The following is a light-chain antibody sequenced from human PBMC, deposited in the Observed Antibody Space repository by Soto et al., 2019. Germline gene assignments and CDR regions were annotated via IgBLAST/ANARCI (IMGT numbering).Light chain of an antibody. Sequence: QLVLTQAPSASGTPGQRVTISCSGGRSNIGSNTVNWYQQLPGTAPKLLFYSNNQRPSGVPGRFSVSRSGTSASLAISGLQSEDEADYYCATWDDSLNGVVFGGGTKVTVL. V-gene: IGLV1-44*01. CDR2: SNN. CDR3: ATWDDSLNGVV. J-gene: IGLJ2*01. CDR1: RSNIGSNT.